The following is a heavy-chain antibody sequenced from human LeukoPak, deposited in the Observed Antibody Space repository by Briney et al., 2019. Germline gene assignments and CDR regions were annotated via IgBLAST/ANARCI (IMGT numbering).Heavy chain of an antibody. CDR1: GGSISSGGYY. J-gene: IGHJ4*02. Sequence: SETLSLTCTVSGGSISSGGYYWSWIRQPPGKGLEWIGYIYHSGSTYYNPSLKSRVTISVDISENQFSLKLTSVTAADTAVYYCTQARYGDMMNWGQGTLVTVSS. CDR2: IYHSGST. V-gene: IGHV4-30-2*01. CDR3: TQARYGDMMN. D-gene: IGHD4-17*01.